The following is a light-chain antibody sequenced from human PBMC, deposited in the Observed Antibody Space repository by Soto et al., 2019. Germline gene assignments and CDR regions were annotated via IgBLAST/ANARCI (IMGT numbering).Light chain of an antibody. CDR3: CSYAGSYTPNWV. Sequence: QSVLTQPRSVSGSPGQSVTISCTGTSSDVGGYNYVSWYQQHPGKAPKLMIYDVSKRPSGVPDRFSGSKSGNTASLTIPGLQAEDEADYYCCSYAGSYTPNWVFGGGT. J-gene: IGLJ3*02. V-gene: IGLV2-11*01. CDR2: DVS. CDR1: SSDVGGYNY.